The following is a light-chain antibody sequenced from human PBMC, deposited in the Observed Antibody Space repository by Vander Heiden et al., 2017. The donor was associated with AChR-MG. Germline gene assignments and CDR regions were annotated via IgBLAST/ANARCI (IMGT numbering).Light chain of an antibody. CDR2: GAS. V-gene: IGKV3-20*01. Sequence: EIVMTQSPGTLSLSPGDRATLSCRASERLTSTYLAWYQQKPGQAPRLLIYGASNRAAGIPDRFSGSGSGADFTLTISRLEPEDFAMYYCQQDGRSITFGGGTKVEIK. CDR1: ERLTSTY. CDR3: QQDGRSIT. J-gene: IGKJ4*01.